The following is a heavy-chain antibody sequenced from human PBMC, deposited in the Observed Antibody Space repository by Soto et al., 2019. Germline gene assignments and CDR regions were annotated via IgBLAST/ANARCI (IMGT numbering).Heavy chain of an antibody. CDR2: ISGSGDST. CDR1: GFTFSVYA. V-gene: IGHV3-23*01. D-gene: IGHD3-10*01. Sequence: EVRLLESGGGLVQPGGSLRLSCAASGFTFSVYAMRWVRQAPGTGLEWVSGISGSGDSTHYADSVKGRFTVSRDNSKSMLYLQTNSLRAEDTAIYYCAKALYGGFTYWGQGTLVTVSS. CDR3: AKALYGGFTY. J-gene: IGHJ4*02.